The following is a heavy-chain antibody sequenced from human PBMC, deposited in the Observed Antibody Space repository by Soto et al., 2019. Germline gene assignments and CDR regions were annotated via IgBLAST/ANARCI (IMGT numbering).Heavy chain of an antibody. CDR3: ARGGYYGSGSYYTKYYFDY. CDR1: GFTFSSYD. CDR2: IGTAGDT. Sequence: EVQLVESGGGLVQPGGSLRLSCAASGFTFSSYDMHWVRQATGKGLEWVSVIGTAGDTYYPGSVKGRFTISRENAKNSLYLQMNSLRAVDTAVYYCARGGYYGSGSYYTKYYFDYWGQGTLVTVSS. D-gene: IGHD3-10*01. J-gene: IGHJ4*02. V-gene: IGHV3-13*01.